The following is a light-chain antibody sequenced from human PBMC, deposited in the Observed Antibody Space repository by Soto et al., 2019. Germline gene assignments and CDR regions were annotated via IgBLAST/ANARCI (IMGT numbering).Light chain of an antibody. Sequence: DIQITQSPSSLSASVEDRVIITCRASQSISNHLNWYQQKPGKAPKLLIFAASSLQSGVPSRFSGSRPGPDFTLTISSLQPEDFATYYCQQSYSSPPTFGQGTKV. CDR3: QQSYSSPPT. CDR2: AAS. J-gene: IGKJ1*01. V-gene: IGKV1-39*01. CDR1: QSISNH.